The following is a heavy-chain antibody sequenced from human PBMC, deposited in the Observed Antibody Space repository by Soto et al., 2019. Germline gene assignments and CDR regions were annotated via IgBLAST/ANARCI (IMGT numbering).Heavy chain of an antibody. CDR3: VRYCSTTKCPFDY. CDR1: GGSISSGGSY. J-gene: IGHJ4*02. Sequence: LCGGSISSGGSYWGWIRQPPGKGLEWIGYIYYSGNTYFNPSLKSRVTLSVDTSKNQFSLNLSSVTAADTAVYYCVRYCSTTKCPFDYWGQGTLVTVSS. V-gene: IGHV4-30-4*01. CDR2: IYYSGNT. D-gene: IGHD2-2*01.